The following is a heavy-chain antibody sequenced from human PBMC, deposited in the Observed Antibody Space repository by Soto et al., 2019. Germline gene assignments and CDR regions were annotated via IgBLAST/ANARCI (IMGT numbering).Heavy chain of an antibody. V-gene: IGHV5-51*01. CDR2: IYPGDSDT. Sequence: PKISCKGSGYSFTSYWIGWVRQMPGKGLEWMGIIYPGDSDTRYSPSFQGQVTISADKSISTAYLQWSSLKASDTAMYYCATLRYYDILTGYRIGGMDVWGQGTTVTVSS. CDR1: GYSFTSYW. CDR3: ATLRYYDILTGYRIGGMDV. D-gene: IGHD3-9*01. J-gene: IGHJ6*02.